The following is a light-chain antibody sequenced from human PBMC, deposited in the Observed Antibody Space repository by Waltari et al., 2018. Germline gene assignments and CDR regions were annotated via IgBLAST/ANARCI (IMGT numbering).Light chain of an antibody. CDR1: QTIGTY. Sequence: VVLTQSPVTLSLSPGETATLSCRASQTIGTYLAWYQHKLGQSPRLLIYDASTRATGIPARFSGSGSGTDFTLTISGLEAEDSAFYYCQQRYNWPPLTSGGGTKVQTK. CDR2: DAS. V-gene: IGKV3-11*01. CDR3: QQRYNWPPLT. J-gene: IGKJ4*01.